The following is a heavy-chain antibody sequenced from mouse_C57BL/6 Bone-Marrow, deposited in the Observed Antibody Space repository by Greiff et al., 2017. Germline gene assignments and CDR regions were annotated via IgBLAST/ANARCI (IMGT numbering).Heavy chain of an antibody. J-gene: IGHJ4*01. CDR1: GFTFSSYG. Sequence: EVKLVESGGDLVKPGGSLKLSCAASGFTFSSYGMSWVRQTPDKRLEWVATISSGGSYTYYPDSVKGRFTISRDNAKNTLYLQMSSLKSEDTAMYYCARQNGSRYYAMDYWGQGTSVTVSS. CDR2: ISSGGSYT. V-gene: IGHV5-6*02. D-gene: IGHD1-1*01. CDR3: ARQNGSRYYAMDY.